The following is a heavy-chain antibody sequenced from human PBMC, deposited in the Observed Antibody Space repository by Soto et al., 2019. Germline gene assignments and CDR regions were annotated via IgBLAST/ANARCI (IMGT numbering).Heavy chain of an antibody. CDR3: ARHHRYFYYMDV. J-gene: IGHJ6*02. CDR2: SYYTGGT. V-gene: IGHV4-39*01. Sequence: SETLSLTCVVSSDSINITNSYWAWIRPPPGKGLEWIGNSYYTGGTYYNPSLRSRVTISIDTSKSQFSLKLRSVTAADTALYFFARHHRYFYYMDVWGQGTTVTVSS. CDR1: SDSINITNSY.